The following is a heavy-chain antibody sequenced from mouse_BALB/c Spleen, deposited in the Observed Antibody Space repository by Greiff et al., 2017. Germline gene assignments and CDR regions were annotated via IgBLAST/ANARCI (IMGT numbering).Heavy chain of an antibody. CDR1: GYSFTSYW. J-gene: IGHJ2*01. V-gene: IGHV1-61*01. CDR2: IHPSDSET. CDR3: ARSPPADY. Sequence: QVQLQQPGAELVRPGASVKLSCKASGYSFTSYWMNWVKQRPGQGLEWIGIIHPSDSETRLNQKFKDKATLTVDKSSSTAYMQLSSPTSEDSAVYYCARSPPADYWGQGTTLTVSS.